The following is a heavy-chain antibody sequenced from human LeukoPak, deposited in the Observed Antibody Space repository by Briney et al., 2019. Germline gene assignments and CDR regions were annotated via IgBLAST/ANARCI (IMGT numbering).Heavy chain of an antibody. J-gene: IGHJ4*02. Sequence: PSETLSLTCAVYGGSFSGYYWSWIRQPPGKGLEWIGEINHSGSTNYNPSLKSRVTISVDTSKNQFSLKLSSVTAADTAVYYCARGRRVPSIVVVTAIPDYWGQGTLVTVSS. CDR2: INHSGST. CDR3: ARGRRVPSIVVVTAIPDY. D-gene: IGHD2-21*02. V-gene: IGHV4-34*01. CDR1: GGSFSGYY.